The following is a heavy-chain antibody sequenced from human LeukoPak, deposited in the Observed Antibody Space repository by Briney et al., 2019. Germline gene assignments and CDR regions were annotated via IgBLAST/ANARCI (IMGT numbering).Heavy chain of an antibody. CDR1: GYTFTSYD. Sequence: ASVKVSCKASGYTFTSYDINWVRQATGRGLEWMGWMNPNSGNTGYAQKFQGRVTMTRNTSISTAYMELSSLRSEDTAVYYCVRGQRRWPLGVVTYWGQGTLVTVSS. CDR3: VRGQRRWPLGVVTY. J-gene: IGHJ4*02. V-gene: IGHV1-8*01. CDR2: MNPNSGNT. D-gene: IGHD5-24*01.